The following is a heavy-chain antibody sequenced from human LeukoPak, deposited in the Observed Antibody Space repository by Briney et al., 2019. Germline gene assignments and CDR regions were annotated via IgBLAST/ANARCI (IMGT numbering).Heavy chain of an antibody. D-gene: IGHD3-22*01. V-gene: IGHV3-21*01. CDR2: FGTRSTSV. J-gene: IGHJ4*02. CDR1: GFTFSGYS. CDR3: AREVSEGFDF. Sequence: GGSLRLSCTASGFTFSGYSMNWIRQAPGKGLEWVSSFGTRSTSVYHAGSVKGRFAISRDNAKNSLYLQMNSLRAEDTALYYCAREVSEGFDFWAQETLVTVSS.